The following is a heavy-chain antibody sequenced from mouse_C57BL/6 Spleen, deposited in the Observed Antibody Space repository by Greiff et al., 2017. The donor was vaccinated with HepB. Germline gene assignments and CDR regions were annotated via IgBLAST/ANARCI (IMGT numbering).Heavy chain of an antibody. CDR2: ISYDGSN. CDR1: GYSITSGYY. J-gene: IGHJ2*01. V-gene: IGHV3-6*01. D-gene: IGHD2-4*01. Sequence: VQLKESGPGLVKPSQSLSLTCSVTGYSITSGYYWNWIRQFPGNKLEWMGYISYDGSNNYNPSLKNRISITRDTSKNQFFLKLNSVTTEDTATYYCAREGLRRAYYFDYWGQGTTLTVSS. CDR3: AREGLRRAYYFDY.